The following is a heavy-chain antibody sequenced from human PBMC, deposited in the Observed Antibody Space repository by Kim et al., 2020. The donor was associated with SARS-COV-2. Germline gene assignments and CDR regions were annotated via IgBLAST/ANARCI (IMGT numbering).Heavy chain of an antibody. D-gene: IGHD3-22*01. J-gene: IGHJ5*02. V-gene: IGHV4-34*01. CDR1: GGSFSGYY. CDR3: ARALPFSITMIQRGNWFDP. Sequence: SETLSLTCAVYGGSFSGYYWSWIRQPPGKGLEWIGEINHSGSTNYNPSLKSRVTISVDTSKNQFSLKLSSVTAADTAVYYCARALPFSITMIQRGNWFDPWGQGTLVTVSS. CDR2: INHSGST.